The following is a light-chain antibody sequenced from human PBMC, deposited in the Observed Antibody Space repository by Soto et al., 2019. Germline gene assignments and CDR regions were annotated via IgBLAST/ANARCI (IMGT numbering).Light chain of an antibody. CDR2: DAS. Sequence: EIVLTQSPSTLSLSPGERATLSCRASQSVSSYLAWYQQKPGQAPRLLIYDASNRATGIPDRFSGSGSGTDFTLTISRLAREDFALYYCQQYGSSPKTFGQGTKVDIK. J-gene: IGKJ1*01. CDR1: QSVSSY. V-gene: IGKV3-20*01. CDR3: QQYGSSPKT.